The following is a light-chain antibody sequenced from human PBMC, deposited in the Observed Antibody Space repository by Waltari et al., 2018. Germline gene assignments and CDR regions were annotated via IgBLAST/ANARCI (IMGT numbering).Light chain of an antibody. CDR1: QSISSW. Sequence: DIQMTQSPSTLSASVGDRVTITCRASQSISSWLAWYQQKPGKAPKLLIYTASNLESGVPSRFSGSGSGTEFTLTITSPQPDDFATYYCQQYNTYLWTFGQGTKVEIK. CDR3: QQYNTYLWT. V-gene: IGKV1-5*03. J-gene: IGKJ1*01. CDR2: TAS.